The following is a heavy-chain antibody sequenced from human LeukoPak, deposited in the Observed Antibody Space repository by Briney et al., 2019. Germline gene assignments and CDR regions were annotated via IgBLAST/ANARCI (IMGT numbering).Heavy chain of an antibody. V-gene: IGHV4-4*09. CDR3: VRGDYGLFDY. CDR1: GGSTNDYY. Sequence: SETLSLTCSVSGGSTNDYYWNWVRQPPGRGLEWIGYIYTDGCTYYNPSLKSRVTISVVTSKSQCSLKLTSVTAADTAVYYCVRGDYGLFDYWGQGTLVTVSS. CDR2: IYTDGCT. D-gene: IGHD4-17*01. J-gene: IGHJ4*02.